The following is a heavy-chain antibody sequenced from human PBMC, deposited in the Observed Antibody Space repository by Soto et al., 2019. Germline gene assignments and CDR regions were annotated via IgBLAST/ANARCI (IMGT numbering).Heavy chain of an antibody. V-gene: IGHV1-69*02. CDR2: IIPILGIA. CDR3: ARRKYYDSLDAFDI. Sequence: QVQLVQSGAEVKKPGSSVKVSCKASGGTFSSYTISWVRQAPGRGLEWMGRIIPILGIANYAQKFQGRVTITADKSTSTAYMELSSLRSEDTAVYYCARRKYYDSLDAFDIWGQGTMVTVSS. D-gene: IGHD3-22*01. CDR1: GGTFSSYT. J-gene: IGHJ3*02.